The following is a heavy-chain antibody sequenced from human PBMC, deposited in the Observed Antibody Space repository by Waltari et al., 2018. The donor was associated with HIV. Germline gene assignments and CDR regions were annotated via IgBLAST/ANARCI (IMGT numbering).Heavy chain of an antibody. J-gene: IGHJ4*02. CDR1: GGSLSSSSYS. Sequence: QLQLQESGPGLVKPSETLSLTCTVTGGSLSSSSYSWGWIRQPPGKGLEWIGSIYYSGSTYYNPSLQSRVTISVDTSKNQFSLKLSSVTAADTAVYYCAREMEYSNLFDYWGQGTLVTVSS. CDR2: IYYSGST. D-gene: IGHD4-4*01. CDR3: AREMEYSNLFDY. V-gene: IGHV4-39*07.